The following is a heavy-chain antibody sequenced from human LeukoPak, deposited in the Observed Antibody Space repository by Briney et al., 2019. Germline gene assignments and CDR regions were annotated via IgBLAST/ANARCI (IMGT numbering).Heavy chain of an antibody. V-gene: IGHV4-30-4*01. Sequence: SQTLSLTCTVSGASISSGDYYWSWIRQPPGKGLEWIGYIYYSGSTYYNPSLKSRVTISRDTSKNQVSLKVSSVTAADTAVYYCARVPSGDYINYWGQGTLVTVSS. CDR3: ARVPSGDYINY. J-gene: IGHJ4*02. D-gene: IGHD4-17*01. CDR2: IYYSGST. CDR1: GASISSGDYY.